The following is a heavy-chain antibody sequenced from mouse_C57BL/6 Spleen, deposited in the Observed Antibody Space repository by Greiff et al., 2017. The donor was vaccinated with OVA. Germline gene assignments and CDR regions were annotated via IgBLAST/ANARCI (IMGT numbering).Heavy chain of an antibody. D-gene: IGHD1-1*01. V-gene: IGHV8-12*01. Sequence: QVQLKESGPGILQSSQTLSLTCSFSGFSLSTSGMGVSWIRQPSGKGLEWLAHIYWDDDKRYNPSLKSRLTISKDTSRNQVFLKITSVDTADTATYYCARRGYYGSSYEYYFDYWGQGTTLTVSS. CDR3: ARRGYYGSSYEYYFDY. CDR2: IYWDDDK. CDR1: GFSLSTSGMG. J-gene: IGHJ2*01.